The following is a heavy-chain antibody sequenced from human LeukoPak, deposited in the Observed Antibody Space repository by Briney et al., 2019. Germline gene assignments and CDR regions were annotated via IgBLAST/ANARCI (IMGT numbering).Heavy chain of an antibody. CDR1: GGPVSSSSYY. CDR2: VYYNGNS. J-gene: IGHJ4*02. V-gene: IGHV4-39*07. CDR3: ARDVKAGSGIDY. Sequence: SETLSLTCSVSGGPVSSSSYYWVWIRQPPGKGLEWVGSVYYNGNSYYNPPLKSRTTVSLDTSKNHFSLNLRSVTAADTAVYYCARDVKAGSGIDYWGQGTLVTVSS. D-gene: IGHD3-10*01.